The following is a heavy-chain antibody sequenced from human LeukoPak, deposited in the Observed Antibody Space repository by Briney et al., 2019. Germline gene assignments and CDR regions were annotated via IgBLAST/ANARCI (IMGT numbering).Heavy chain of an antibody. V-gene: IGHV4-59*12. CDR1: GGSISSYY. CDR2: IYYSGST. CDR3: ARGYSSGWYGHYYMDV. Sequence: SETLSLTCTVSGGSISSYYWSWIRQPPGKGLEWIGYIYYSGSTNYNPSLKSRVTISVDTSKNQFSLKLSSVTAADTAVYYCARGYSSGWYGHYYMDVWGKGTTVTISS. J-gene: IGHJ6*03. D-gene: IGHD6-19*01.